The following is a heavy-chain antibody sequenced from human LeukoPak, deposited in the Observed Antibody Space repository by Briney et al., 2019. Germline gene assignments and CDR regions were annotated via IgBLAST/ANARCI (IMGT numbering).Heavy chain of an antibody. D-gene: IGHD1-1*01. CDR1: GLTFSSYS. J-gene: IGHJ3*02. Sequence: TGGSLRLSCAASGLTFSSYSMKWVRQAPGKGREWVSSISRSSSYIYYADSVKGRFTISRDDFKNTLYLQMNSLRAEDTAVYYCVKDRDWNDDDNAFDIWGQGTMVTVSS. V-gene: IGHV3-21*01. CDR3: VKDRDWNDDDNAFDI. CDR2: ISRSSSYI.